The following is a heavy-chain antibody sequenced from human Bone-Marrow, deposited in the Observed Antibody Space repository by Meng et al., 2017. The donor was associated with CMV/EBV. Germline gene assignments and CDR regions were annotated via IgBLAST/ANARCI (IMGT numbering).Heavy chain of an antibody. J-gene: IGHJ4*02. CDR1: GGSFSGYY. CDR2: INHSGST. D-gene: IGHD2-8*01. CDR3: ARGMGSYYFDY. V-gene: IGHV4-34*01. Sequence: SEPLSLTCAVYGGSFSGYYWSWIRQPPGKGLEWIGEINHSGSTNYNPSLKSRVTIPVDTSKNQFSLKLSSVTAADTAVYYCARGMGSYYFDYWGQGTLVTVSS.